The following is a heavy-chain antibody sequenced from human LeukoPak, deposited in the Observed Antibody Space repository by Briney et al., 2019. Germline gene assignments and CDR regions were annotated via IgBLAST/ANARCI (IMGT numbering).Heavy chain of an antibody. CDR3: AKDVLLVSGSGSYCDY. CDR1: GFTFDDYA. D-gene: IGHD3-10*01. V-gene: IGHV3-9*01. Sequence: GGSLRLSCAASGFTFDDYAMHWVRQAPGKGLEWVSGISWDSGSIGYADSVKGRFTISRDNAKNSLYLQMNSLRAEDTALYYCAKDVLLVSGSGSYCDYWGQGTLVTVSS. CDR2: ISWDSGSI. J-gene: IGHJ4*02.